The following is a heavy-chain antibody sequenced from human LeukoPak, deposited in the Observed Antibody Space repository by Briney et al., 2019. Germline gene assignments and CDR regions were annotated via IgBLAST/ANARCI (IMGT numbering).Heavy chain of an antibody. CDR2: ISSSSSYT. J-gene: IGHJ4*02. V-gene: IGHV3-11*06. Sequence: PGGSLRLSCAASGFTFSDYYMSWIRQAPGKGLEWVSYISSSSSYTNYEDSVKDRFTISRDNAKNSLYLQMNSLGAEDTAVYYCARAGYYGSDPDYWGQGTLVTVSS. CDR1: GFTFSDYY. CDR3: ARAGYYGSDPDY. D-gene: IGHD3-10*01.